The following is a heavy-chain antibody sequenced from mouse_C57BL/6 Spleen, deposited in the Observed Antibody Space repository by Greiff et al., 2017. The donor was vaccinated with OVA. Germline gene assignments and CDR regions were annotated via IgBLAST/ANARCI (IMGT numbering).Heavy chain of an antibody. J-gene: IGHJ4*01. CDR1: GFTFSSYT. CDR3: ARHDYDYDDAMDY. V-gene: IGHV5-9*01. Sequence: EVMLVESGGGLVKPGGSLKLSCAASGFTFSSYTMSWVRQTPEKRLEWVATISGGGGNTYYPDSVKGRFTISRDNAKNTLYLQMSSLRSEDTALYYCARHDYDYDDAMDYWGQGTSVTVSS. CDR2: ISGGGGNT. D-gene: IGHD2-4*01.